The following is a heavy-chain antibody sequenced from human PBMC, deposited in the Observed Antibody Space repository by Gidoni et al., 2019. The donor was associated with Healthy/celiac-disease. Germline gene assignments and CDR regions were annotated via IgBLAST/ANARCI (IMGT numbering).Heavy chain of an antibody. CDR1: GGTFSSYA. D-gene: IGHD7-27*01. Sequence: QVQLVQSGAEVKKPGSSVKVSCKASGGTFSSYAISWVRQAPGQGLEWMGGIIPIFGTANYAQKFQGSVTITADESTSTAYMELSSLRSEDTAVYYFARANCRVEKVLDHKPHFDYLGQGTLVTVSS. CDR2: IIPIFGTA. J-gene: IGHJ4*02. V-gene: IGHV1-69*01. CDR3: ARANCRVEKVLDHKPHFDY.